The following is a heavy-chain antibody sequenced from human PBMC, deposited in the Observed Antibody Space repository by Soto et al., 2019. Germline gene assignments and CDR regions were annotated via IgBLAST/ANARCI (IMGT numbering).Heavy chain of an antibody. CDR3: ARGPSCGGDCYLFDY. Sequence: QVLLVQSGAEVTRPGASVKVSCKASGYTFTSYYMHWVRQAPGQGLEWMAMINPSGCRTRYAQIFQGRVTLTRDTSTGTVDMELSSLTSEDTAIYYCARGPSCGGDCYLFDYWRQGTQVTVSS. CDR2: INPSGCRT. V-gene: IGHV1-46*01. CDR1: GYTFTSYY. D-gene: IGHD2-21*02. J-gene: IGHJ4*02.